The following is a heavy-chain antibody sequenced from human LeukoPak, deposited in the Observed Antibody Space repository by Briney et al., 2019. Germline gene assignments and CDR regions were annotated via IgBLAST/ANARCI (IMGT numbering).Heavy chain of an antibody. D-gene: IGHD4-11*01. CDR1: GFTFSSYG. J-gene: IGHJ6*03. CDR3: AKGGRDYLYYYYYMDV. V-gene: IGHV3-23*01. Sequence: GGTLRLSCAASGFTFSSYGMSWVRQAPGKGLEWVSAISGSGGSTYYADSVKGRFTISRDNSKNTLYLQMNSLRAEDTAVYYCAKGGRDYLYYYYYMDVWGKGTTVTISS. CDR2: ISGSGGST.